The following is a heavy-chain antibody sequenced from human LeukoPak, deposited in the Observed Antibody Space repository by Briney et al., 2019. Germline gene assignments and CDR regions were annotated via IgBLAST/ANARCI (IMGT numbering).Heavy chain of an antibody. V-gene: IGHV3-7*05. CDR1: GFTFSSYW. D-gene: IGHD3-9*01. Sequence: PGGSLRLSCAASGFTFSSYWMSWVRRAPGKGLEWVANIKQDGSEKYYVDSVKSRFTISRDNAKNSLYLQMNSLRAEDTAVYYCARNHLLRYKHQEAAPPDAFDIWGQGTMVTVSS. J-gene: IGHJ3*02. CDR3: ARNHLLRYKHQEAAPPDAFDI. CDR2: IKQDGSEK.